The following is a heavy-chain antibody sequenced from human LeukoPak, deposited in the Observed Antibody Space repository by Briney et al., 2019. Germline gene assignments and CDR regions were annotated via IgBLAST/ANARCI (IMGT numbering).Heavy chain of an antibody. Sequence: GGSLRLSCAASGFTFSSFWMNWVRQAPGKGLEWVANIKHDGSEKYYVDSVKGRFTISRDNAKSSLFLQMNSLRVEDTAVYYCATHTIPKSYYFDYWGRGTLVTVSS. CDR3: ATHTIPKSYYFDY. V-gene: IGHV3-7*05. CDR1: GFTFSSFW. CDR2: IKHDGSEK. J-gene: IGHJ4*02. D-gene: IGHD2-2*01.